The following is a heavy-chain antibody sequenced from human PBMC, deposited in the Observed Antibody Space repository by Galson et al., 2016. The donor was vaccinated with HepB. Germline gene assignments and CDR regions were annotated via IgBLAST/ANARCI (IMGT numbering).Heavy chain of an antibody. CDR1: GFTFSNYA. Sequence: SLRLSCAASGFTFSNYAMSWVRQAPGKGLEWVSGISGRGGRTYYADSVKGRFTLSRDNSKDTLYQQMNSLRAEDPAVYYCAKDVDTAMVPDAFDIWGQGKKVTVSS. J-gene: IGHJ3*02. CDR2: ISGRGGRT. V-gene: IGHV3-23*01. CDR3: AKDVDTAMVPDAFDI. D-gene: IGHD5-18*01.